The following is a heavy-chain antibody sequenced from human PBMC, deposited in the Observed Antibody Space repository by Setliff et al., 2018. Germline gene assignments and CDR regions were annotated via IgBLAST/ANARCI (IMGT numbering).Heavy chain of an antibody. CDR3: ARQLSRRWLHTKRPGQYFDY. J-gene: IGHJ4*02. CDR2: INPSGGST. D-gene: IGHD5-12*01. V-gene: IGHV1-46*01. CDR1: GYTFTSYY. Sequence: ASVKVSCKASGYTFTSYYMHWVRQAPGQGLEWMGIINPSGGSTSYAQKFQGRVTITADKSTSTAYMELSSLRSEDTAVYYCARQLSRRWLHTKRPGQYFDYWGQGTLVTVSS.